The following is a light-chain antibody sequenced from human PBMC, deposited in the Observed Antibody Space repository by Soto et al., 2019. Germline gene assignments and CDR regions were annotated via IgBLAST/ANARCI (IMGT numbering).Light chain of an antibody. Sequence: DIQMTQSPSTLSASVGDRVTITCRASQNIGSWLAWYQQKPGKAPKFLIYDASSLESGVPSRFSGSGSGTEFTLTISSLQPDDFATYYCQQYNSYRTFGQGTKVDIK. J-gene: IGKJ1*01. CDR1: QNIGSW. CDR3: QQYNSYRT. V-gene: IGKV1-5*01. CDR2: DAS.